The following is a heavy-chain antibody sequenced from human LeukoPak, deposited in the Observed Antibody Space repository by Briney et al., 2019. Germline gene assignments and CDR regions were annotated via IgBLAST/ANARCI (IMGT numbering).Heavy chain of an antibody. CDR2: INHSGST. J-gene: IGHJ5*02. D-gene: IGHD2-8*02. CDR1: GGSFSGYY. V-gene: IGHV4-34*01. CDR3: ARVGPPVLVVYAYWFDP. Sequence: PSETLSLTCAVYGGSFSGYYWSWIRQPPGKGLEWIGEINHSGSTNYNPSLKSRVTISVDTSKNQFSLKLSSVTAADTAVYCCARVGPPVLVVYAYWFDPWGQGTLVTVSS.